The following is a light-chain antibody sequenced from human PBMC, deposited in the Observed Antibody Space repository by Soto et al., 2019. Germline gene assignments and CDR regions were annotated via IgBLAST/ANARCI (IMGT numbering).Light chain of an antibody. J-gene: IGLJ3*02. CDR2: SNN. CDR3: AAWDERLNGWV. V-gene: IGLV1-44*01. Sequence: QSVLTQPPSASGTPGQRVTISCSGSSSNIGSNTVNWYQQLPGTAPKLLIYSNNQRPSGVPDRFSGSKSGTSASLAISGLQSGDETDYYCAAWDERLNGWVFGGGTKLTVL. CDR1: SSNIGSNT.